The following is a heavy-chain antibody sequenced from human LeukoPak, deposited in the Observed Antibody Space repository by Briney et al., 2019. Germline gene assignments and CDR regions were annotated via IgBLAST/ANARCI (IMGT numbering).Heavy chain of an antibody. CDR2: INSDGSST. CDR1: GFIFSSYW. CDR3: ARRVVVPAAPYYFDY. V-gene: IGHV3-74*01. Sequence: GGYLRLSCAASGFIFSSYWMHWVRQAPGKGLVWVSRINSDGSSTSYADSVKGRFTISRDNAKNTLYLQMNSLRAEDTAVYYCARRVVVPAAPYYFDYWGQGTLVTVSS. D-gene: IGHD2-2*01. J-gene: IGHJ4*02.